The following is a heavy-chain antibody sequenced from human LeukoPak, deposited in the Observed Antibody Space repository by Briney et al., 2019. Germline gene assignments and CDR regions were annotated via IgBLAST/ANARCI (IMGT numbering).Heavy chain of an antibody. V-gene: IGHV3-20*04. Sequence: GGSLRLSCAASGFTFHDYGMTWVRQVPGKGLVWVSGINWNSGNTGYADSVKGRFTISRDNAKNSLYPQMNDLRAEDTALYYCARAKACSSTTCPSDIWGLGTMVTVSS. CDR3: ARAKACSSTTCPSDI. CDR1: GFTFHDYG. J-gene: IGHJ3*02. D-gene: IGHD2-2*01. CDR2: INWNSGNT.